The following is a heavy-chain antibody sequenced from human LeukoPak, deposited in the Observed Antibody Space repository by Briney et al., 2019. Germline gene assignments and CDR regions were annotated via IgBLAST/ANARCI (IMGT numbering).Heavy chain of an antibody. V-gene: IGHV1-46*01. CDR1: GYTFTGYY. J-gene: IGHJ4*02. CDR2: INPSGGST. CDR3: ARGYCSGGSRYSAYDY. D-gene: IGHD2-15*01. Sequence: GASVKVSCKASGYTFTGYYMHWVRQAPGQGLEWMGIINPSGGSTSYAQKFQGRVTMTRDMSTSTVYMELSSLRSEDTAVYYCARGYCSGGSRYSAYDYWGQGTLVTVSS.